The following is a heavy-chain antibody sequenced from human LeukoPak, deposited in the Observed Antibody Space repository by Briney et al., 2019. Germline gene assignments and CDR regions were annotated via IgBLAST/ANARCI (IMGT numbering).Heavy chain of an antibody. Sequence: GGSLRLSCAASGFTFSSYSMNWVRQAPGKGLEWVSSISSSSSYIYYADSVKGRFTISRDNAKNSLYLQMNSLRAEDTAVYYCARDRPGVVVAATAEDYWGQGTLVTVSS. CDR3: ARDRPGVVVAATAEDY. J-gene: IGHJ4*02. V-gene: IGHV3-21*01. CDR1: GFTFSSYS. CDR2: ISSSSSYI. D-gene: IGHD2-15*01.